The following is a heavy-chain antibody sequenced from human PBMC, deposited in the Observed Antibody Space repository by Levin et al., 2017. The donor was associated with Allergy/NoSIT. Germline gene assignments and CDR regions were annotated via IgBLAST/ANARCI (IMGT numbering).Heavy chain of an antibody. V-gene: IGHV3-21*01. Sequence: GGSLRLSCAASGFTFSSYSMNWVRQAPGKGLEWVSSISSSSSYIYYADSVKGRFTISRDNAKNSLYLQMNSLRAEDTAVYYCARGIIIRRSSGWPLFDYWGQGTLVTVSS. D-gene: IGHD6-19*01. CDR3: ARGIIIRRSSGWPLFDY. J-gene: IGHJ4*02. CDR1: GFTFSSYS. CDR2: ISSSSSYI.